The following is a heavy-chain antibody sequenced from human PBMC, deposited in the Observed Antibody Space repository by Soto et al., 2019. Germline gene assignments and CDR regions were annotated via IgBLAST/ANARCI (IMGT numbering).Heavy chain of an antibody. D-gene: IGHD3-10*02. V-gene: IGHV3-33*01. CDR2: IWYDGSNK. Sequence: GGSLRLSCAASGFTFSSYGMHWVRQAPGKGLEWVAVIWYDGSNKYYADSVKGRFTISRDNSKNTLYLQMNSLRAEDTAVYYCARRQVFGEKYYYYGMDVWGQGTTVTVSS. CDR3: ARRQVFGEKYYYYGMDV. J-gene: IGHJ6*02. CDR1: GFTFSSYG.